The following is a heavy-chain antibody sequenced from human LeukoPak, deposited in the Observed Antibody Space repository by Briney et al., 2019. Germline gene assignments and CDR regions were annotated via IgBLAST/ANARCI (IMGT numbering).Heavy chain of an antibody. D-gene: IGHD3-22*01. CDR1: GFTFSSYW. V-gene: IGHV3-7*01. CDR3: ARVLHYYDSSTYYTDITGYFFDY. CDR2: IKEDVSEK. J-gene: IGHJ4*02. Sequence: GGSLRLSCAASGFTFSSYWMSWVRQAPGKGLEWVANIKEDVSEKYYVDSVKGRFTISRDNAKNSLYLQMNILRAEDTAVYYCARVLHYYDSSTYYTDITGYFFDYWGQGSLVTVSS.